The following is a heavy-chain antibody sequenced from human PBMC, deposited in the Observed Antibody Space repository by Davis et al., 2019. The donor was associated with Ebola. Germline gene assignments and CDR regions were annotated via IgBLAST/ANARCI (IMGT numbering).Heavy chain of an antibody. CDR1: GFTFSSYA. J-gene: IGHJ6*02. D-gene: IGHD1-7*01. CDR2: ISYDGSNK. V-gene: IGHV3-30-3*01. CDR3: AKDSVELPFYYYYYGMDV. Sequence: GESLKISCAASGFTFSSYAMHWVRQAPGKGLEWVAVISYDGSNKYYADSVKGRFTISRDNSKNTLYLQMNSLRAEDTAVYYCAKDSVELPFYYYYYGMDVWGQGTTVTVSS.